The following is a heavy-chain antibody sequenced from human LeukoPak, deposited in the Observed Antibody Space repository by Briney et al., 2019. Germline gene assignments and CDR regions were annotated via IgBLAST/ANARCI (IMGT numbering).Heavy chain of an antibody. Sequence: GGSLRLSCAASGFTFSSYWMSWVRQAPGKGLEWVANIKQDGSEKYYVDSVKGRFTISRDNAKNSLYLQTNSLRAEDTAVYYCARNTYYYDSSGYWAYDYWGQGTLVTVSS. V-gene: IGHV3-7*01. CDR3: ARNTYYYDSSGYWAYDY. D-gene: IGHD3-22*01. CDR1: GFTFSSYW. CDR2: IKQDGSEK. J-gene: IGHJ4*02.